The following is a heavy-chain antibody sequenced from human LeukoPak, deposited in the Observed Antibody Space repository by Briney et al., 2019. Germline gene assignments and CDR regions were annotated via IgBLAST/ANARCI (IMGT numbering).Heavy chain of an antibody. CDR2: IIPIFGTA. Sequence: ASVKVSCKASGGTFSSYTISWVRQAPGQGLEWMGGIIPIFGTANYAQKFQGRVTITADESTSTAYMEPSSLRSEDTAVYYCARAREGDYGYYFDYWGQGTLVTVSS. D-gene: IGHD4-17*01. V-gene: IGHV1-69*13. CDR3: ARAREGDYGYYFDY. CDR1: GGTFSSYT. J-gene: IGHJ4*02.